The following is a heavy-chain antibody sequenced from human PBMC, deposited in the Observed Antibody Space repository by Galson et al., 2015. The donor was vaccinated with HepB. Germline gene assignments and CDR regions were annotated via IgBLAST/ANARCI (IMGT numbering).Heavy chain of an antibody. CDR1: GFSLSTSGVG. V-gene: IGHV2-5*01. Sequence: PALVKPTQTLTLTCTFSGFSLSTSGVGVGWVRQPPGKALEWLALIYWNDDKRYSPSLKSRLAITKDTSKNQVVLTMTNMDPVDTATYYCAHTSMSRDDSGWYAWYFDLWGRGTLVTVSS. CDR3: AHTSMSRDDSGWYAWYFDL. J-gene: IGHJ2*01. D-gene: IGHD5-24*01. CDR2: IYWNDDK.